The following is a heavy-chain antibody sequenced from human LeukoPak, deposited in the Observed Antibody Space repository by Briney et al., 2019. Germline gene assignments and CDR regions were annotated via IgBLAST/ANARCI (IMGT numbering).Heavy chain of an antibody. CDR2: IKPDGNDK. J-gene: IGHJ4*02. CDR1: GFTFSIHW. D-gene: IGHD2-21*02. V-gene: IGHV3-7*01. CDR3: ARFRTWGDKAFDY. Sequence: GGSLRLSCAASGFTFSIHWMTWVRQAPGKGLEWVATIKPDGNDKYFVDSVKGRFTISRDSAKNSLYLQMNSLRAEDTAVYYCARFRTWGDKAFDYWGQGTLVTVSS.